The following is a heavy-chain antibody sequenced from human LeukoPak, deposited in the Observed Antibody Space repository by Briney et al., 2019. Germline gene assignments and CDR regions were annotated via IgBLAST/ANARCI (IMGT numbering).Heavy chain of an antibody. CDR3: ARVGSGGYTSPHYFAH. D-gene: IGHD6-19*01. CDR1: GDSVSSNSAA. Sequence: SQTLSLTCAISGDSVSSNSAAWNWIRQSPSRGLEWLGRTYYGSKWYNDYAVSVQSRLTISPDTSKNQFSLQLNSVTPEDTAVYYCARVGSGGYTSPHYFAHWGQGTVVTVSS. J-gene: IGHJ4*02. CDR2: TYYGSKWYN. V-gene: IGHV6-1*01.